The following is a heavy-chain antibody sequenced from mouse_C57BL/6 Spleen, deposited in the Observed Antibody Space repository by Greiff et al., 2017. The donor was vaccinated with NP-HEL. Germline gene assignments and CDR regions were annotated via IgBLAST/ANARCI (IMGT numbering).Heavy chain of an antibody. D-gene: IGHD1-1*01. CDR1: GYTFTSYW. CDR2: IDPSDSYT. J-gene: IGHJ4*01. V-gene: IGHV1-59*01. Sequence: QVQLKQPGAELVRPGTSVKLSCKASGYTFTSYWMHWVKQRPGQGLEWIGVIDPSDSYTNYNQKFKGKATLTVDTSSSTAYMQLSSLTSEDSAVYYCARRGDIHYYGRDAMDYWGQGTSVTVSS. CDR3: ARRGDIHYYGRDAMDY.